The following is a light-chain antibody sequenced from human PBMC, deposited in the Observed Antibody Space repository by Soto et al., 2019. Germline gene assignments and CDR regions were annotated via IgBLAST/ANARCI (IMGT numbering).Light chain of an antibody. J-gene: IGKJ4*01. CDR1: QAITNN. Sequence: DIQMTHSPSTLSASVGDRVTITCRASQAITNNLAWYQQKPGNPPRLLIYEESTLHSGVPSRFSGRKVGTQFILTIDSLQPEDFATYYCQQVKSYPRNFGGGTKVDIK. V-gene: IGKV1-9*01. CDR2: EES. CDR3: QQVKSYPRN.